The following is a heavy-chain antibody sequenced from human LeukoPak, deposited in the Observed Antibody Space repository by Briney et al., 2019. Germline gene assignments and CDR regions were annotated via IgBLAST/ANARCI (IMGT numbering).Heavy chain of an antibody. V-gene: IGHV3-30*18. CDR1: GFTFSSYG. J-gene: IGHJ4*02. CDR3: AKDPWVAAALSPYFDY. CDR2: ISYDGSNK. D-gene: IGHD6-13*01. Sequence: GGSLRLSCAASGFTFSSYGMHWVRQAPGKGLEWVAVISYDGSNKYYADSVKGRFTISRDNSKNTLYLQMNSLRAEDTAVYYCAKDPWVAAALSPYFDYWGQGTLVTVSS.